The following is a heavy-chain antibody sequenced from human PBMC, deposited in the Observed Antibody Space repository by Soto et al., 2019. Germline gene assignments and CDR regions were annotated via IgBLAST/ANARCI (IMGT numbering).Heavy chain of an antibody. J-gene: IGHJ4*02. D-gene: IGHD6-19*01. CDR1: GFTFRSYA. CDR3: AKPRIYSGWYYFDY. Sequence: EVQLLESGGGLVQPGGSLRLSCAASGFTFRSYAMSWVRQAPGKGPEWVSALSGTGDVTYYADSVKGRFTLSRDNSKNTLHPQMNSLRAEDTAVYYCAKPRIYSGWYYFDYWGQGTLVTVSS. V-gene: IGHV3-23*01. CDR2: LSGTGDVT.